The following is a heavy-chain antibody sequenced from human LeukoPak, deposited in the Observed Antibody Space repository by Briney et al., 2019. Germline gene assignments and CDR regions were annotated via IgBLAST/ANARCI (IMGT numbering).Heavy chain of an antibody. CDR1: GFIFSSYS. V-gene: IGHV3-48*04. D-gene: IGHD6-19*01. CDR3: ARTSGRAAFDP. Sequence: GGSLRLSCAASGFIFSSYSMSWVRQTPGKGLEWVSYISTSSTNIYYADSVKGRFTISRDNAKNSVYLQMNNLRGEDTALYYCARTSGRAAFDPRGQGTLVTVSS. J-gene: IGHJ5*02. CDR2: ISTSSTNI.